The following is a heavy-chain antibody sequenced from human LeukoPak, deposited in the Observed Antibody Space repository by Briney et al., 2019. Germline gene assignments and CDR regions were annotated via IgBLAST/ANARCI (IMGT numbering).Heavy chain of an antibody. Sequence: DSVKGRFTVSRDNAKNTLYLRMNSLRAEDTAVYYCARDVPHNWFDTWGQGTLVTVSS. V-gene: IGHV3-74*01. CDR3: ARDVPHNWFDT. J-gene: IGHJ5*02.